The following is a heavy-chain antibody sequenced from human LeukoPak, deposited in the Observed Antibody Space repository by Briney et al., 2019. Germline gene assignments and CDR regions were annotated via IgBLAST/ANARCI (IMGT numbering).Heavy chain of an antibody. V-gene: IGHV1-2*02. J-gene: IGHJ4*02. CDR1: GYTFTTYY. CDR3: ARREGGELEFDY. Sequence: ASVKVSCKASGYTFTTYYIHWVRQAPGQGLEWMGWINPNSGGTNYAQKFQGRVTMTRDTSISTAYMELSRLRSDDTAVYYCARREGGELEFDYWGQGTLVTVSS. CDR2: INPNSGGT. D-gene: IGHD1-26*01.